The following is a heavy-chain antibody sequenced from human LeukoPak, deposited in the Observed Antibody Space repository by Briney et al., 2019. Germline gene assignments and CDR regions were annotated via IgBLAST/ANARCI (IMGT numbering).Heavy chain of an antibody. V-gene: IGHV1-2*02. J-gene: IGHJ5*02. CDR2: INGNSGGT. CDR1: GYTFTGYY. D-gene: IGHD3-22*01. CDR3: ARDYYDSSGYSRFDP. Sequence: ASVKVSCKASGYTFTGYYVHWVRQAPGQGLEWMGWINGNSGGTNYAQKFQDRVTMTRDTSISTAYMEVSRLRSDDTAVYYCARDYYDSSGYSRFDPWGQGTLVTVSS.